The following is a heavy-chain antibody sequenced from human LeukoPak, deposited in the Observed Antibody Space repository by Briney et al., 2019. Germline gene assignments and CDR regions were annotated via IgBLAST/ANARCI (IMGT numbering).Heavy chain of an antibody. Sequence: GASVNVSCKTSGYTFTNFDINWVRQATGQGLEWLGWMNPYTGKTGYAQKFQGRVTFTGDTSIRTAYMEVSSLTSEDTAVYYCARAPIPYYYDSSAYYSDYWGQGTLVTVSS. V-gene: IGHV1-8*03. CDR3: ARAPIPYYYDSSAYYSDY. D-gene: IGHD3-22*01. J-gene: IGHJ4*02. CDR2: MNPYTGKT. CDR1: GYTFTNFD.